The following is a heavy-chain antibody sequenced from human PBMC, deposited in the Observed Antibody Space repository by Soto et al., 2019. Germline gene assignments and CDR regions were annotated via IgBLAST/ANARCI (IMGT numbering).Heavy chain of an antibody. J-gene: IGHJ6*02. CDR2: IIPIYGTA. V-gene: IGHV1-69*13. D-gene: IGHD3-10*02. CDR3: ARAGLPITIFGAMDV. Sequence: SVKVSCKASGGTFSSYAISWVRQAPGQGLEWMGGIIPIYGTANYAQKFQGRVTITADESTSTAYMELSSLRSEDTAVYYCARAGLPITIFGAMDVWGQGTTVTVPS. CDR1: GGTFSSYA.